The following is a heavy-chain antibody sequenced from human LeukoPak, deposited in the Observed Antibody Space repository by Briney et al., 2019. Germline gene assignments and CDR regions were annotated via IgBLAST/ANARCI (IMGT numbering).Heavy chain of an antibody. CDR3: AKEGTRWLVRGYFDY. D-gene: IGHD6-19*01. CDR1: GFTFSNSG. CDR2: ISGSGGST. J-gene: IGHJ4*02. Sequence: EPGGSLRLSCTASGFTFSNSGMSWVRQAPGKGLEWVSAISGSGGSTYYADSVKGRFTISRDNSKNTLYLQMNSLRAEDAAVYYCAKEGTRWLVRGYFDYWGQGTLVTVSS. V-gene: IGHV3-23*01.